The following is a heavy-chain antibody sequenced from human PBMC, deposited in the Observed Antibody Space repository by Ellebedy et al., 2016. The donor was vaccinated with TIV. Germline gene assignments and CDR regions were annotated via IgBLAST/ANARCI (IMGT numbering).Heavy chain of an antibody. CDR3: ARGRFGFDP. Sequence: GESLKISCAASGFTFSSYAMSWVRQAPGKGLEWVSAISGSGGSTYYADSVKGRFTISRDNSKNTLYLQMNSLRAEDTAVYYCARGRFGFDPWGQGTLVTVSS. J-gene: IGHJ5*02. D-gene: IGHD2-15*01. V-gene: IGHV3-23*01. CDR1: GFTFSSYA. CDR2: ISGSGGST.